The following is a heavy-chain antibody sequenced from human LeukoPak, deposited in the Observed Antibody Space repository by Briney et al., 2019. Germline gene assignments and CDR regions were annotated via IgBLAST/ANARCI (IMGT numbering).Heavy chain of an antibody. CDR2: ISAYNGNT. CDR3: ATVPLLRDYKIGNWFDP. D-gene: IGHD4-11*01. CDR1: GYTFTSYG. V-gene: IGHV1-18*01. Sequence: ASVKVSCKASGYTFTSYGISWVRQAPGQGLEWMGWISAYNGNTNYAQKLQGRVTMTTDTSTSTAYMELRSLRSDDTAVYYCATVPLLRDYKIGNWFDPWGQGTLVTVSS. J-gene: IGHJ5*02.